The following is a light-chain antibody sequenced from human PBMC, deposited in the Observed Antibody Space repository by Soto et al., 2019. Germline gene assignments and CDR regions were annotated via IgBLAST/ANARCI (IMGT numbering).Light chain of an antibody. CDR1: SCDVGSYNL. CDR2: EGS. Sequence: QSVLTQPASVSGSPGQSITISCTGTSCDVGSYNLVSWYQHHPGKTPKLMIYEGSRRPSGVSNRFSASKSGNTASLTISGLQAEDEAEYYCCSYETSSTYVFGSGTKVTVL. V-gene: IGLV2-23*01. J-gene: IGLJ1*01. CDR3: CSYETSSTYV.